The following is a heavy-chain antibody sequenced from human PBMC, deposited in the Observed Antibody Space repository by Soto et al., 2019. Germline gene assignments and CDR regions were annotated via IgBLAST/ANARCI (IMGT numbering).Heavy chain of an antibody. CDR2: ISWNSGSI. Sequence: DVQLVESGGGLVQPGRSLRLSCAASGFTFDDYAMHWVRQAPGKGLEWVSGISWNSGSIGYADSVKGRFTISRDNAKNSLYLQMNSLRAEDTALYYCAKDVAATSRYYFDYWGQGTLVTVSS. V-gene: IGHV3-9*01. J-gene: IGHJ4*02. CDR3: AKDVAATSRYYFDY. CDR1: GFTFDDYA. D-gene: IGHD6-19*01.